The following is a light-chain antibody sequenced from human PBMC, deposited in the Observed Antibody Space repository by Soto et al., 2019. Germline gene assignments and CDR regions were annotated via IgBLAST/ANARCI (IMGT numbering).Light chain of an antibody. J-gene: IGLJ3*02. CDR1: SSNIGAGYD. CDR3: QSYDISLSGWV. V-gene: IGLV1-40*01. Sequence: SVLTQPPSVSGAPGQRVTISCTGSSSNIGAGYDVHWYQQLPGTAPKHLIYGNSNRPSGVPDRFSGSKSGTSASLAITGLQAEDEADYYCQSYDISLSGWVFGGGTKLTVL. CDR2: GNS.